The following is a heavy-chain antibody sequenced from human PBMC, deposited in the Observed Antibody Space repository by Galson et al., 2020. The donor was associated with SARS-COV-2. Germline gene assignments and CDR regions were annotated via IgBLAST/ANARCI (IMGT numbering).Heavy chain of an antibody. Sequence: SETLSLTCTVSGGSISSYYWSWLRQPPGKGLEWIGYIYYSGSTNYNPSLKSRVTISVDTSKNQFSLKLSSVTAADTAVYYWARGDYVIDYWGQGTLVTVSS. J-gene: IGHJ4*02. D-gene: IGHD4-17*01. CDR3: ARGDYVIDY. V-gene: IGHV4-59*01. CDR2: IYYSGST. CDR1: GGSISSYY.